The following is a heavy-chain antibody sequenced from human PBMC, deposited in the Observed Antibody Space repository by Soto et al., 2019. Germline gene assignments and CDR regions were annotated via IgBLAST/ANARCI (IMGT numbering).Heavy chain of an antibody. CDR1: GGTFSSYA. D-gene: IGHD4-4*01. J-gene: IGHJ6*02. CDR2: IIPIFGTA. V-gene: IGHV1-69*13. Sequence: SVKVSCKASGGTFSSYAISWVRQAPGQGLEWMGGIIPIFGTANYAQKFQGRVTITADESTSTAYMELSSLRSEDTAVYYCARGRVYSNYEWSDNFYYYYGMDVWGQGTTVTVSS. CDR3: ARGRVYSNYEWSDNFYYYYGMDV.